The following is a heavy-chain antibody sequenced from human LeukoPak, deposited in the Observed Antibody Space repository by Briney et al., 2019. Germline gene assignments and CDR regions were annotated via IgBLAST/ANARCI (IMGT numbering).Heavy chain of an antibody. CDR3: ARADYGDYLSYFDF. V-gene: IGHV3-48*01. J-gene: IGHJ4*02. Sequence: PGGSLRLSCAASGFTFSSYSMNWVRQAPGKEREWVSYISTSTSAIYYAASVKGRFTISRDNAKNSLYLQMSSLRADDTAVYYCARADYGDYLSYFDFWGQGTLVTVSS. CDR2: ISTSTSAI. CDR1: GFTFSSYS. D-gene: IGHD4-17*01.